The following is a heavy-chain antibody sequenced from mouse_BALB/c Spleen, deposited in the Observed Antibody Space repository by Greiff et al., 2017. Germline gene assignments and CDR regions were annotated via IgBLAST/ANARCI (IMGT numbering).Heavy chain of an antibody. CDR3: ARDYDGYYLFAY. J-gene: IGHJ3*01. CDR1: GFSLTSYG. D-gene: IGHD2-3*01. CDR2: IWAGGST. V-gene: IGHV2-9*02. Sequence: QVQLKESGPGLVAPSQSLSITCTVSGFSLTSYGVHWVRQPPGKGLEWLGVIWAGGSTNYNSALMSRLSISKDNSKSQVFLKMNSLQTDDTAMYYCARDYDGYYLFAYWGQGTLVTVSA.